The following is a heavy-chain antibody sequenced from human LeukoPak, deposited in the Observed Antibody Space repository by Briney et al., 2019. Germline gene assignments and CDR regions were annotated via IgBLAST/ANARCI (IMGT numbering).Heavy chain of an antibody. V-gene: IGHV3-7*01. CDR3: ARASSAIAAASLWGNPIYHYYGMDV. Sequence: PGGSLRLSCAASGFTLRGYWMSWVRQAPGKGLEWVANINEDGSEKYYVDSVKGRFTISRDNGKNSLYVQMNSLRAEDTAVYYCARASSAIAAASLWGNPIYHYYGMDVWGQGTTVIVSS. J-gene: IGHJ6*02. CDR1: GFTLRGYW. D-gene: IGHD6-13*01. CDR2: INEDGSEK.